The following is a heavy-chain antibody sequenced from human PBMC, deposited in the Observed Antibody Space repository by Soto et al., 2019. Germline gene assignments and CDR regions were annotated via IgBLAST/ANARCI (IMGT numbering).Heavy chain of an antibody. J-gene: IGHJ4*02. CDR3: ARGGGSDSFDY. CDR2: INHLETT. Sequence: SETLSLTCTVSGASITFGGYSWSWIRQTPGKGLEWIGYINHLETTFYNPSFESRLTPSIDRAKNQFSLKLHSMSAADRAVYFCARGGGSDSFDYWGQGILVTVSS. V-gene: IGHV4-30-2*01. D-gene: IGHD1-26*01. CDR1: GASITFGGYS.